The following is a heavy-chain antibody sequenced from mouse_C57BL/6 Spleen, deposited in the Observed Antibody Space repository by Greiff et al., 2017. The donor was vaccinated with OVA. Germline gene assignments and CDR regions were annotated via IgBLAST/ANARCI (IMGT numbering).Heavy chain of an antibody. CDR3: ARRGVYYYGSRGYFDY. J-gene: IGHJ2*01. Sequence: VQLQQSGAELARPGASVKLSCKASGYTFTSYGISWVKQRTGQGLEWIGEIYPRSGNTYYNEKFKGKATLTADKSSSTAYMELRSLTSEDSAVYFCARRGVYYYGSRGYFDYWGQGTTLTVSS. D-gene: IGHD1-1*01. CDR1: GYTFTSYG. CDR2: IYPRSGNT. V-gene: IGHV1-81*01.